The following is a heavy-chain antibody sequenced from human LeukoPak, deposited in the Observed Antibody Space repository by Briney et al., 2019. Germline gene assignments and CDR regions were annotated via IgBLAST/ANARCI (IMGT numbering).Heavy chain of an antibody. D-gene: IGHD3-22*01. V-gene: IGHV1-2*02. CDR3: ARDISSGYYLDY. J-gene: IGHJ4*02. Sequence: ASVKVSCKASGYTFTSYGISWVRQAPGQGLEWMGWINPNSGGTNYAQKFQGRVTMTRDTSISTAYMELSRLRSDDTAVYYCARDISSGYYLDYWGQGTLVTVSS. CDR1: GYTFTSYG. CDR2: INPNSGGT.